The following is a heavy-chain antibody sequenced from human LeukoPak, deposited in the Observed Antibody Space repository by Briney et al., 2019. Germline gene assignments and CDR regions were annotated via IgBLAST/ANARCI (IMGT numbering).Heavy chain of an antibody. Sequence: SETLSLTCTVSGGSISSYYWSWIRQPPGKGLEWIGYIYYSGSTNYNPSLKSRVTISVDTSKNQFSLKLSSVTAADTAVYYCARGPYSSSWYEYYFDYWGQGTLVTVSS. V-gene: IGHV4-59*01. CDR2: IYYSGST. D-gene: IGHD6-13*01. J-gene: IGHJ4*02. CDR3: ARGPYSSSWYEYYFDY. CDR1: GGSISSYY.